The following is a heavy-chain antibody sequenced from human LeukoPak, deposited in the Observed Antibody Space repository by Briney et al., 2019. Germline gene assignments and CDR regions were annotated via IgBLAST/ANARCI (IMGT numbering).Heavy chain of an antibody. CDR3: ARPSYYGSGSYYEPSYHFDY. J-gene: IGHJ4*02. V-gene: IGHV4-34*01. CDR1: GGSFSGYY. Sequence: SETLSLTCAVYGGSFSGYYWSWIRQPPGKGLEWIGEINHSGSTNYNPSLKSRVTISVDTSKNQFSLKLSSVTAADTAVYYCARPSYYGSGSYYEPSYHFDYWGQGTLVTVSS. D-gene: IGHD3-10*01. CDR2: INHSGST.